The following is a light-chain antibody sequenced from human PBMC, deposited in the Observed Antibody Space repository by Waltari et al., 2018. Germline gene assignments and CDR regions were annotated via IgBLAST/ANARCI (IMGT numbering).Light chain of an antibody. V-gene: IGKV3-20*01. CDR1: QSVGRS. J-gene: IGKJ1*01. CDR2: GAS. Sequence: ELGLTQSPDTLSLPPGERATISCRASQSVGRSLAWYQQKPGQAPGLLIFGASNRATGIPDRFSGSGSGTDFSLTISRLEPEDFAVYYCQHYVALPATFGQGTKVEIK. CDR3: QHYVALPAT.